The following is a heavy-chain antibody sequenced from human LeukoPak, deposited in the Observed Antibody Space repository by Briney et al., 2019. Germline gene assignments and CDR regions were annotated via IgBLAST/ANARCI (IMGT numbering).Heavy chain of an antibody. Sequence: SEALSLTCTVSGGSISSYYWSWIRQPPGKGLEWIGYIYTSGSTNYNPSLKSRVTISVDTSKNQFSLKLSSVTAADTAVYYCARTDMVRGVQYYFDYWGQGTLVTVSP. V-gene: IGHV4-4*09. CDR2: IYTSGST. CDR1: GGSISSYY. D-gene: IGHD3-10*01. J-gene: IGHJ4*02. CDR3: ARTDMVRGVQYYFDY.